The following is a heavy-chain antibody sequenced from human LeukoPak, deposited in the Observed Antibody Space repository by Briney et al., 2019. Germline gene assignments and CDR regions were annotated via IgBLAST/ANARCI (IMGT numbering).Heavy chain of an antibody. J-gene: IGHJ4*02. CDR1: GFTFDDYA. CDR2: ISWNSGSI. V-gene: IGHV3-9*01. D-gene: IGHD4-17*01. CDR3: AKDIAYGDYQAFDY. Sequence: GGSLRPSCAASGFTFDDYAMHWVRQAPGKGLEWVSGISWNSGSIGYADSVKGRFTISRDNAKNSLYLQMNSLRAEDTALYYCAKDIAYGDYQAFDYWGQGTLVTVSS.